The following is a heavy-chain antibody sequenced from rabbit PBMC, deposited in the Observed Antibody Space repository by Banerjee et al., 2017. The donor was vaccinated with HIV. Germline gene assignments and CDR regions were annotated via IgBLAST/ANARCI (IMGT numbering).Heavy chain of an antibody. V-gene: IGHV1S45*01. J-gene: IGHJ2*01. CDR3: ARERAGDAAYGYVGHDGFDL. CDR2: IGAGDGST. D-gene: IGHD6-1*01. Sequence: QEQLKETGGGLVQPGGSLTLSCRASGFDFSSYYMSWVRQAPGKGLEWIACIGAGDGSTDYASWAKGRFTISKTSSTTVTLQMTSLTAADTATYFCARERAGDAAYGYVGHDGFDLWGPGTLVTVS. CDR1: GFDFSSYYM.